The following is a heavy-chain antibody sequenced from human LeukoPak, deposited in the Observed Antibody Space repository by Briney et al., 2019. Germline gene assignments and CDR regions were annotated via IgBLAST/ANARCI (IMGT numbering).Heavy chain of an antibody. CDR3: AKPGSWLD. CDR2: ISYDGSNK. D-gene: IGHD6-19*01. V-gene: IGHV3-30*18. Sequence: PGRSLRLSCAASGFTFSSYGMHWVRQAPGKGLEWVAVISYDGSNKYYADSVKGRFTISRDNSKNTLYLQMNSLRAEDTAVYYCAKPGSWLDWGKGTTVTVSS. CDR1: GFTFSSYG. J-gene: IGHJ6*04.